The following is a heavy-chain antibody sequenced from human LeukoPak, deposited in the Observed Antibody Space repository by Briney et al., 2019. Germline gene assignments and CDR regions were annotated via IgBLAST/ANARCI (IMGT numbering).Heavy chain of an antibody. Sequence: ETLSLTCTVSGVSISSSNSYWGWIRQPPGKGLEWVANINQDESTKYYVDSVKGRFTVSRDNAKNSLSLQMNSLRAEDTAVYYCARIGYSSSCNDYWGQGTLVTVSS. J-gene: IGHJ4*02. CDR3: ARIGYSSSCNDY. V-gene: IGHV3-7*01. CDR1: GVSISSSNSY. CDR2: INQDESTK. D-gene: IGHD6-13*01.